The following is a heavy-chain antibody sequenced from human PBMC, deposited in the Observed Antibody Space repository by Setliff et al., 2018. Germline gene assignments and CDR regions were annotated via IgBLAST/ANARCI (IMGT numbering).Heavy chain of an antibody. V-gene: IGHV1-2*06. J-gene: IGHJ5*02. D-gene: IGHD3-22*01. CDR2: INANNGGT. CDR1: GYTFTGYY. Sequence: ASVKVSCKASGYTFTGYYMHWVRQAPGQGLEWMGRINANNGGTHYAQKFQGRVTMTRDTSISTAYMEVSSLRSDDTAVYYCGRGSPQYNDDSSEIYNWFDPWGQGTLVTVSS. CDR3: GRGSPQYNDDSSEIYNWFDP.